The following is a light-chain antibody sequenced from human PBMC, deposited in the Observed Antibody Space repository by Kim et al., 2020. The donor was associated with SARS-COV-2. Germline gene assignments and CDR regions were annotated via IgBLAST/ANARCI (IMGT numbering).Light chain of an antibody. CDR2: EVS. V-gene: IGLV2-23*02. CDR3: CSYAGSSTLV. J-gene: IGLJ2*01. Sequence: GQSVPISCTGTSSYVGSYNLVSWYQQHPGKAPKLMIYEVSKRPSGVSNRFSGSKAGNTASLTISGLQAEDEADYYCCSYAGSSTLVFGGGTQLTVL. CDR1: SSYVGSYNL.